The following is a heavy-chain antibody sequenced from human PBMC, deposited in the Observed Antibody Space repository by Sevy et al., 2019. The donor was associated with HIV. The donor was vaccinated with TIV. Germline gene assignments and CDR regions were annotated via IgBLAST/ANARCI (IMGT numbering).Heavy chain of an antibody. D-gene: IGHD1-26*01. Sequence: GGSLRLSCAASGFTFSSYAMHCVRQAPGKGLEWVAVISYDGSNKYYADSVKGRFTISRDNSKNTLYLQMNSLRAEDTAVDYCARDPYYSGSYSGLDYWGQGTLVTVSS. CDR2: ISYDGSNK. CDR3: ARDPYYSGSYSGLDY. J-gene: IGHJ4*02. V-gene: IGHV3-30-3*01. CDR1: GFTFSSYA.